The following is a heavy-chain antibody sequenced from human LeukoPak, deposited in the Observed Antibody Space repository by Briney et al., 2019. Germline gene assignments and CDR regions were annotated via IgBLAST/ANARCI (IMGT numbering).Heavy chain of an antibody. Sequence: GGSLRLSCAASGFTFSSYWMSWVRQAPGKGLEWVANIKQDGSEKYYVDSVKGRFTISRDNAKNPLYLQMNSLRAEDTAVYYCAREREIVVVPAAIRVRWFDPWGQGTLVTVSS. CDR2: IKQDGSEK. J-gene: IGHJ5*02. D-gene: IGHD2-2*01. V-gene: IGHV3-7*01. CDR1: GFTFSSYW. CDR3: AREREIVVVPAAIRVRWFDP.